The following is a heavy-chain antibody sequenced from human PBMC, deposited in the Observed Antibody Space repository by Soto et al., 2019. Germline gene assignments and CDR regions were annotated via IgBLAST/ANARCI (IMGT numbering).Heavy chain of an antibody. Sequence: GGSLRLSCEASGFIFTNFWMHWVRQVPGKGLVWVSRIDTSGSSASYADSVKGRFTISRDNAKNTVSLQMNSLRAEDTGVYYCAKDSWYFDLWSQGSLVTVSS. J-gene: IGHJ4*02. V-gene: IGHV3-74*01. D-gene: IGHD6-13*01. CDR2: IDTSGSSA. CDR1: GFIFTNFW. CDR3: AKDSWYFDL.